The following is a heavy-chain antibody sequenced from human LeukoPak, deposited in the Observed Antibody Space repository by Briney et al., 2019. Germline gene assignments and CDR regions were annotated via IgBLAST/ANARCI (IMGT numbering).Heavy chain of an antibody. D-gene: IGHD3-10*01. J-gene: IGHJ6*02. CDR1: GGSISSYY. CDR2: IYYSGST. CDR3: ARHKPPGAYYGMDV. V-gene: IGHV4-59*08. Sequence: SETLSLTCTVSGGSISSYYWSWIRQPPGKGLEWIGYIYYSGSTNYNPSLRSRVTISVDTSKNQFSLKLSSVTAADTAVYYCARHKPPGAYYGMDVWGQGTTVTVSS.